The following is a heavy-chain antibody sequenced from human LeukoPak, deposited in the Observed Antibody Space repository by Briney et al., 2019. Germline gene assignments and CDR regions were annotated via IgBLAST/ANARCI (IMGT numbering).Heavy chain of an antibody. V-gene: IGHV3-11*01. D-gene: IGHD2-15*01. Sequence: PGGSLRLSCAASGFTFSDYYMSWIRQAPGKGLEWVSYISGSGRTIDYADSVKGRFTISRDNTKNSLFLQIHSLRAEDTAVYYCARRGADWSISDMREYFYFDFWGRGTLVSVSS. CDR1: GFTFSDYY. CDR3: ARRGADWSISDMREYFYFDF. J-gene: IGHJ2*01. CDR2: ISGSGRTI.